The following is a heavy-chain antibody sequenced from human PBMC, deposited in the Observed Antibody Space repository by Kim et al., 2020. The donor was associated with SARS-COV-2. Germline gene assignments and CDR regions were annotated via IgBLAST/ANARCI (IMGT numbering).Heavy chain of an antibody. Sequence: RSRVTISVDTSKNQFSLKLSSVTAADTAVYYCARHFFYCSSTSCYNGMDVWGQGTTVTVSS. V-gene: IGHV4-39*01. J-gene: IGHJ6*02. D-gene: IGHD2-2*02. CDR3: ARHFFYCSSTSCYNGMDV.